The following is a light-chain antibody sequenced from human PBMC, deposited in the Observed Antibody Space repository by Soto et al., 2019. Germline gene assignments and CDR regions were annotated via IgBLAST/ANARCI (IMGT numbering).Light chain of an antibody. Sequence: QSALTQPASVSGSPGQSITISCTGSSSDVGPYNLVSWYQHHPGKAPKLMISDVVKRPSGVSNRFSGSKSGNTASLTISGLQAEDAAYYCSCSYTGSSMFVFGGGTKLTVL. V-gene: IGLV2-23*02. J-gene: IGLJ2*01. CDR2: DVV. CDR3: CSYTGSSMFV. CDR1: SSDVGPYNL.